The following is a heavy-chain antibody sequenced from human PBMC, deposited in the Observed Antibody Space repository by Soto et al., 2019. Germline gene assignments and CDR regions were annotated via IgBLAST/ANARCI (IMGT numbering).Heavy chain of an antibody. V-gene: IGHV1-3*01. CDR2: INASGGST. Sequence: KAFGYTNSCYALHWLRKKNGQRLEWMGWINASGGSTKYSQKFQGRVTMTRDTSTSTAYMELSSLRSEDTAVYYCAVFRDSSQGGYYYYYMDVWGKGTSVTVSS. D-gene: IGHD6-13*01. CDR3: AVFRDSSQGGYYYYYMDV. J-gene: IGHJ6*03. CDR1: GYTNSCYA.